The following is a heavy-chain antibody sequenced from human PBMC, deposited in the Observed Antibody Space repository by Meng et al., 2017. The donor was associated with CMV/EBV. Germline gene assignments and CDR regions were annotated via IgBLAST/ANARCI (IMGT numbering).Heavy chain of an antibody. V-gene: IGHV4-59*01. Sequence: SETLSLTCTVSGDSISSYYWSWIRQPPGKGLEWVGYIYYSGSTNYNPCLRSRVTISVDTSKNQFSLKLSSVTAADTAVYYCARQVDCSSASCYGWDWGQGTLVTVSS. J-gene: IGHJ1*01. D-gene: IGHD2-2*01. CDR1: GDSISSYY. CDR3: ARQVDCSSASCYGWD. CDR2: IYYSGST.